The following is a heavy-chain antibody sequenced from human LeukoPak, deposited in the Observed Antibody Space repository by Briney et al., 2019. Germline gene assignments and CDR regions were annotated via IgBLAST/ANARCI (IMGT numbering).Heavy chain of an antibody. CDR1: GGSISSYY. J-gene: IGHJ4*02. CDR2: IYTSGST. CDR3: ASYPRYYYDSSGYPYYFDY. D-gene: IGHD3-22*01. V-gene: IGHV4-4*07. Sequence: SETLSLTCTVSGGSISSYYWSWIRQPPGKGLEWIGRIYTSGSTNYNPSLKSRVTISVGTSKNQFSLKLSSVTAADTAVYYCASYPRYYYDSSGYPYYFDYWGQGTLVTVSS.